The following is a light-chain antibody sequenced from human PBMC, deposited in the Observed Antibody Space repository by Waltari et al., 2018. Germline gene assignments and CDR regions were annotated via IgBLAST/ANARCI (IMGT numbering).Light chain of an antibody. J-gene: IGKJ1*01. CDR3: QQSYSAPWT. V-gene: IGKV1-39*01. CDR1: QGIGSY. Sequence: DIQMTQSTSSLSASVGDRVTITCRASQGIGSYLNWYKQKTGKAPKILIYAASRAQSGVSSRLSGSGSGTDFTLTISSLQPEDFATYYCQQSYSAPWTFGQGTKVEVK. CDR2: AAS.